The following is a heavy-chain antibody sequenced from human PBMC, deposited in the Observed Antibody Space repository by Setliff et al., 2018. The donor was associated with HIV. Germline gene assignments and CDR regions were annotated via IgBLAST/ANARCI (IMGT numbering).Heavy chain of an antibody. CDR3: ARQERYCTSADCYRYFNY. V-gene: IGHV4-34*01. CDR1: GGSFSNYY. J-gene: IGHJ4*02. Sequence: SETLSLTCAVYGGSFSNYYWSWIRQSPGKGLEWIGEINYSGNVVYNPSVRGRVTISVDTSKNQFSLKLSSVTAADTAVYYCARQERYCTSADCYRYFNYWGQGTLVTVSS. D-gene: IGHD2-2*02. CDR2: INYSGNV.